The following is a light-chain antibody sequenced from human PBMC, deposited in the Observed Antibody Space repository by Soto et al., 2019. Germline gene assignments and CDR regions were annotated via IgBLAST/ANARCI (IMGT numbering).Light chain of an antibody. CDR2: GAS. J-gene: IGKJ4*01. CDR3: QQYNNWPPLT. Sequence: EIVMTQSPATLSVSPGERATLSCRASQSVSSNLAWYQQKPGQAPRLLIYGASTRATGIPARFSGSGSGTEFTLTISSLQSADFGVYYCQQYNNWPPLTVGGGTKVEIK. CDR1: QSVSSN. V-gene: IGKV3-15*01.